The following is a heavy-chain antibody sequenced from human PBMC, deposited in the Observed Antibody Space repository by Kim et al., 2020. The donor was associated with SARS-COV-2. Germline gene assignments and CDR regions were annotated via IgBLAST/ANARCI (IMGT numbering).Heavy chain of an antibody. V-gene: IGHV1-2*02. J-gene: IGHJ1*01. Sequence: YAQKFQGRVTMTRDTSISTAYMELSRLRSDDTAVYYCARIAVAGTEYFQHWGQGTLVTVSS. D-gene: IGHD6-19*01. CDR3: ARIAVAGTEYFQH.